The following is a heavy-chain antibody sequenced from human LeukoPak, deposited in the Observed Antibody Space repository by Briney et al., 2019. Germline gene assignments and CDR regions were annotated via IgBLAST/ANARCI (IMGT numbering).Heavy chain of an antibody. V-gene: IGHV3-30*04. CDR3: ARDRNYYGSGSYYNNFDY. CDR2: ISYDGSNK. CDR1: GFTFSSYA. Sequence: QAGGSLRLSCAASGFTFSSYAMHWVRQAPGKGLEWVAVISYDGSNKYYADSVKGRFTISRDNSKNTLYLQMNSLRAEDTAVYYCARDRNYYGSGSYYNNFDYWGQGTLVTVSS. J-gene: IGHJ4*02. D-gene: IGHD3-10*01.